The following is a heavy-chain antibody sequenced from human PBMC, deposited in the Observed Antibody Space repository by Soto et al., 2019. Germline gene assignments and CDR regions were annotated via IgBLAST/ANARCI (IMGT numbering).Heavy chain of an antibody. J-gene: IGHJ4*02. CDR3: AREAYYYDSSAYYFLDY. V-gene: IGHV3-48*01. D-gene: IGHD3-22*01. Sequence: GGSQRLSCAGSGFTFSSYSMNWVRQAPGKGLEWVSYISSSSSTIYYADSVKGRFTISRDNAKNSLYLQMNSLRAEDTALYYCAREAYYYDSSAYYFLDYWGQGALVTVS. CDR1: GFTFSSYS. CDR2: ISSSSSTI.